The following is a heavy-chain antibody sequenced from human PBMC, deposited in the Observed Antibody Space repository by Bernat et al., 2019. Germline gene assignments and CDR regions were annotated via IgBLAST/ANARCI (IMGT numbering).Heavy chain of an antibody. Sequence: EVQLVESGGGLVQPGGSLRLSCAASGFTVSSNYMSWVRQAPGKGLEWVSVIYSGGSTYYEDYVKGRFTISRHNSKNTLYLQMNSLRAEDTAVYYCARYGSGGDFDIWGQGTMVTVSS. D-gene: IGHD3-10*01. CDR3: ARYGSGGDFDI. V-gene: IGHV3-53*04. J-gene: IGHJ3*02. CDR1: GFTVSSNY. CDR2: IYSGGST.